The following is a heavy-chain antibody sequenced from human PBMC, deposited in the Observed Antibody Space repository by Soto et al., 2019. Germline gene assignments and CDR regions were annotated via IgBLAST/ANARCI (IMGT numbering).Heavy chain of an antibody. CDR3: AKDPEYRTSSLRNYFEY. J-gene: IGHJ4*02. V-gene: IGHV3-30*18. CDR1: VFTCSSYG. CDR2: ILYDGSEK. Sequence: GSLRLSCAASVFTCSSYGMHWVRQAPGKGLEWVAVILYDGSEKWFADSVKGRFTISRDNSKNTLYLQMNSLRAEDTAMYYCAKDPEYRTSSLRNYFEYWGQGTPVTVSS. D-gene: IGHD6-6*01.